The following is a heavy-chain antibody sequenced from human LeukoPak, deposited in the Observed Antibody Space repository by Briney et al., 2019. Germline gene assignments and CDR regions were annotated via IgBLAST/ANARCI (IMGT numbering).Heavy chain of an antibody. CDR1: GFPFSSYW. J-gene: IGHJ3*01. V-gene: IGHV3-74*01. Sequence: GGSLRLSCAASGFPFSSYWMHWVRQAPGKGLVWVSHINTDGRSTNYADSVKGRFTISRDTAKNSLYLQMNDLRAEDTAVYYCAKDLTGTYGFDFWGQGTMVTVSS. D-gene: IGHD7-27*01. CDR3: AKDLTGTYGFDF. CDR2: INTDGRST.